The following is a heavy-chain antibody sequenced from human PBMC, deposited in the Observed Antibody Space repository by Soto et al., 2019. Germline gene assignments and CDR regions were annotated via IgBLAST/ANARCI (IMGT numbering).Heavy chain of an antibody. CDR1: GGSISSSSYY. CDR3: ARYDRYCTNGVCYTGFTHPRQPFDY. D-gene: IGHD2-8*01. V-gene: IGHV4-39*01. CDR2: IYYSGST. J-gene: IGHJ4*02. Sequence: PSETLSLTCTVSGGSISSSSYYWGWIRQPPGKGLEWIGSIYYSGSTYYNPSLKSRVTISVDTSKNQFSLKLSSVTAADTAVYYCARYDRYCTNGVCYTGFTHPRQPFDYWGQGTLVTVSS.